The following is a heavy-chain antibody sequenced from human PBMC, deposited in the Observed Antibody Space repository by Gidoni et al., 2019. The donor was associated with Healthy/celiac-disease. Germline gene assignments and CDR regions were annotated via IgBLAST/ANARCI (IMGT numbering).Heavy chain of an antibody. CDR1: GGSFSGYY. CDR3: ARSYRSGYDY. CDR2: INHSGST. V-gene: IGHV4-34*01. Sequence: QAQLQQWGAGLLKPSETLSLTCAVYGGSFSGYYWSWIRQPPGKGLEWIGEINHSGSTNYNPSLKSRVTISVDTSKNQFSLKLSAVTAADTAVYYCARSYRSGYDYWGQGTLVTVSS. J-gene: IGHJ4*02. D-gene: IGHD3-22*01.